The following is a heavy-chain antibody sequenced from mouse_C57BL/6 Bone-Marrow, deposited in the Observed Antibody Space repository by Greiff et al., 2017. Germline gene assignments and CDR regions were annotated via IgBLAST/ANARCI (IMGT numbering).Heavy chain of an antibody. CDR1: GYTFTSYW. CDR3: ARSIYDYDERYYAMDY. J-gene: IGHJ4*01. V-gene: IGHV1-69*01. Sequence: VQLQQPGAELVMPGASVKLSCKASGYTFTSYWMHWVKQRPGQGLEWIGEIDPSDSYTNYTQKFKGKSTLTVDKSSSTAYMQLSSLTSEDSAVYYCARSIYDYDERYYAMDYWGQGTSVTVSS. D-gene: IGHD2-4*01. CDR2: IDPSDSYT.